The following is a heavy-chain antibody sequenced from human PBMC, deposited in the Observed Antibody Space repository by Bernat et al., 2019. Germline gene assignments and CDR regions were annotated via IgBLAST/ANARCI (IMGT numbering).Heavy chain of an antibody. CDR1: GFTFSSYA. V-gene: IGHV3-23*01. Sequence: EVQLLESGGGLVQPGRSLRLSCAASGFTFSSYAMTWVRQAPGKGLEWVSAISDSGYSTYYADSVKGRFTISRDNSKNTLYLQMNSLRAEDTAVFYCAKVFTYYYYGMDVWGHGTTVTVSS. J-gene: IGHJ6*02. D-gene: IGHD3-10*02. CDR3: AKVFTYYYYGMDV. CDR2: ISDSGYST.